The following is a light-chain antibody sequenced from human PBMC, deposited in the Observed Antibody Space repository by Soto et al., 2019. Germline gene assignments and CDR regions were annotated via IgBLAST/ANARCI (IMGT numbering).Light chain of an antibody. CDR1: QHISRK. Sequence: ETVRSELRGSLSVYTGERVKLSSRASQHISRKLAWYLQKPGQAPRLLIYGASTRADGIPGRISGSGSGTELTLTISGLQPADFAVYYCQQFNNWPPWTFGQGTKVDIK. CDR3: QQFNNWPPWT. J-gene: IGKJ1*01. V-gene: IGKV3-15*01. CDR2: GAS.